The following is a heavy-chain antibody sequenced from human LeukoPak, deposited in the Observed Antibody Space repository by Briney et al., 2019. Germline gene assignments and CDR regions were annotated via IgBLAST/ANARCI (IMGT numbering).Heavy chain of an antibody. Sequence: SETLSLTCAVYGGSFSGYYWSWIRQPPRKGLEWIGEINHSGSTNNNPSLKSRVTISVDTSKNQFSLKLSSVTAADTAVYYCARGVARHWYFDLWGRGTLVTVSS. D-gene: IGHD2-15*01. V-gene: IGHV4-34*01. CDR1: GGSFSGYY. J-gene: IGHJ2*01. CDR2: INHSGST. CDR3: ARGVARHWYFDL.